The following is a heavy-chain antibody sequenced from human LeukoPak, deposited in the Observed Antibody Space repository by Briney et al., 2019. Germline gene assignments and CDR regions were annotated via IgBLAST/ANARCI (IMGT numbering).Heavy chain of an antibody. D-gene: IGHD3-16*02. J-gene: IGHJ3*02. V-gene: IGHV3-66*01. Sequence: GGSLRLSCAASGFTVSSNYMSWVRQAPGKGLEWVSVIYSGGSTYYADSVKGRFTISRDNSKNTLYLQMNSLRAEDTAVYYCAKVRRLRLGELSFTGAFDIWGQGTMVTVSS. CDR3: AKVRRLRLGELSFTGAFDI. CDR1: GFTVSSNY. CDR2: IYSGGST.